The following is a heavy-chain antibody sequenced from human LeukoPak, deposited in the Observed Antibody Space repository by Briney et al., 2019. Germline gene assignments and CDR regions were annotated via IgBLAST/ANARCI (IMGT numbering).Heavy chain of an antibody. V-gene: IGHV3-23*01. J-gene: IGHJ4*02. CDR3: ARGRGSPYYFDC. Sequence: GESLRLSCAASGFTFSNYAMTWVRQAPGKGLEWVSSISTSGDSTAYATSVKGRFTISRDNSKNTLCLQLNSLRAEDTAVYYCARGRGSPYYFDCWGQGTLVTVSS. CDR2: ISTSGDST. CDR1: GFTFSNYA. D-gene: IGHD1-26*01.